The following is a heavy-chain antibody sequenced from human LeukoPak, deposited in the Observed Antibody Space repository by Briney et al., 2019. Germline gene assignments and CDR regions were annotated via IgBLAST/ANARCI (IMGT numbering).Heavy chain of an antibody. D-gene: IGHD1-1*01. V-gene: IGHV3-23*01. CDR1: VFTFSSYA. CDR2: STDTT. CDR3: AISRGAWNHYFDY. J-gene: IGHJ4*02. Sequence: GGSLRLSCAASVFTFSSYAMSWVRQAPGKGLEWVSTSTDTTYYADSVKGRFTISRDTSKNTLFMQMNSLKAADTAVYYFAISRGAWNHYFDYWGQGALVTVSS.